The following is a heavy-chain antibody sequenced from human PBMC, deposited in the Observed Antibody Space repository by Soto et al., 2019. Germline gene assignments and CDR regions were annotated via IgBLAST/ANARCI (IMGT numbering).Heavy chain of an antibody. CDR1: GGPISSSSYY. V-gene: IGHV4-39*01. D-gene: IGHD5-18*01. J-gene: IGHJ2*01. CDR3: ARSAIATHWFFDL. CDR2: IYYTGYT. Sequence: PSETLSLTCSVSGGPISSSSYYWGWIRQAPGKGLEWLATIYYTGYTYHNPSLKSHVTISVDTSKDQSSLELTSVTAADTALYYCARSAIATHWFFDLWGRGTLVTVSS.